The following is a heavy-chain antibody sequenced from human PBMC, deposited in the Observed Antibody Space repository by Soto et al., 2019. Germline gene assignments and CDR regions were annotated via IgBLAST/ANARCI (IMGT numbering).Heavy chain of an antibody. D-gene: IGHD6-13*01. CDR3: ARLLGSSFSFFYGMDV. CDR1: GYSFTSYW. J-gene: IGHJ6*04. V-gene: IGHV5-51*01. Sequence: PGESLKISCKGSGYSFTSYWIGWVRQMPGKGLEWMGIIYPGDSDTRYSPSFQGQVTISADKSISTAYLQWSSLKASDTAMYYCARLLGSSFSFFYGMDVWGKGTRVTVFS. CDR2: IYPGDSDT.